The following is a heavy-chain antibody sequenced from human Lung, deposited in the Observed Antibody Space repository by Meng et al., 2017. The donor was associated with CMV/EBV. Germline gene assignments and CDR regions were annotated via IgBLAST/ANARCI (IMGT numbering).Heavy chain of an antibody. D-gene: IGHD3-9*01. CDR2: IIPILGIA. V-gene: IGHV1-69*10. CDR1: TFSSYA. Sequence: TFSSYAISWVRQAPGQGLEWMGGIIPILGIANYAQKFQGRVTITADKSTSTAYMELSSLRSEDTAVYYCARGAHYDILTGYYTLSDYWGQGTLVTVSS. J-gene: IGHJ4*02. CDR3: ARGAHYDILTGYYTLSDY.